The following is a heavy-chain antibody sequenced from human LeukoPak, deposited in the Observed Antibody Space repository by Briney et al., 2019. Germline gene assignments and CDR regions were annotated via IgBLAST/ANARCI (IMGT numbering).Heavy chain of an antibody. J-gene: IGHJ4*02. CDR2: SSGSNTI. CDR1: GVTLSGYS. CDR3: VRTGGYSYGPFEY. Sequence: GGSLRLPCAASGVTLSGYSVNWVRQAPGKGLEWISYSSGSNTIYYADSVKGRFTISRGNAKNSLFLQMNSLRDEDTAVYYCVRTGGYSYGPFEYWGQGTLVTVSS. D-gene: IGHD5-18*01. V-gene: IGHV3-48*02.